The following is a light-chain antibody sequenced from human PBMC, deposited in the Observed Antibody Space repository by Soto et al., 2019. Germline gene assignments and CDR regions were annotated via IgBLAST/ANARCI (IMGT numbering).Light chain of an antibody. CDR1: QSVGTLY. CDR3: QQYGTSPRT. J-gene: IGKJ1*01. V-gene: IGKV3-20*01. CDR2: GTS. Sequence: IVLTQSPGTLSLSPGDRATLSCRASQSVGTLYLAWYQQKPGQAPRLLISGTSTRATGIPNRFSGSASGTDFTLNISRLGPEDFAVCYCQQYGTSPRTFGQGTRV.